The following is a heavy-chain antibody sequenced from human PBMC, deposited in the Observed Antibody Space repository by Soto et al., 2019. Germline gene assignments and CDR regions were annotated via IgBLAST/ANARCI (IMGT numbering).Heavy chain of an antibody. D-gene: IGHD2-2*01. CDR1: GFSVTNNY. V-gene: IGHV3-66*01. J-gene: IGHJ4*02. CDR3: ARGRGSTGYLGREHYFDY. CDR2: IDIGGNT. Sequence: EVQVVESGGGLVQPGGSLRLSCAASGFSVTNNYMNWVRQAPGKGLEWVSTIDIGGNTYYAALVKDRFTIYRDNSRNTLYLHMDSLRAEDTAVYYCARGRGSTGYLGREHYFDYWGQGTLVTVSP.